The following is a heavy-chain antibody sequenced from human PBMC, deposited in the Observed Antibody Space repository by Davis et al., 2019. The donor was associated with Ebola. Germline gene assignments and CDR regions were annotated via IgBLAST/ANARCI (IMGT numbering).Heavy chain of an antibody. V-gene: IGHV3-49*04. CDR2: IRSKAYGGTT. Sequence: GESLKISCAASGFTFDTYGMSWVRQAPGKGLEWVGFIRSKAYGGTTEYAASVKVRFTISRDDSTSIAYLQMGSLKTEDTDVYYCSTDYGGAGDYWGQGTLVTVSS. J-gene: IGHJ4*02. CDR1: GFTFDTYG. D-gene: IGHD4-23*01. CDR3: STDYGGAGDY.